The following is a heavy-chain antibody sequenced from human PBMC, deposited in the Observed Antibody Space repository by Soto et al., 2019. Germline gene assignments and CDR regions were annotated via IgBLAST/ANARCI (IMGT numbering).Heavy chain of an antibody. CDR2: IYYSGST. CDR1: GGSISSSSYY. CDR3: ARSMTTVVTLDY. D-gene: IGHD4-17*01. Sequence: QLQLQESGPGLVKPSEPLSLTCTVSGGSISSSSYYWGWIRQPPGKGLEWIGSIYYSGSTYYNPSLKSRVTISVDTSKNQFSLKLSSVTAADTAVYYCARSMTTVVTLDYWGQGTLVTVSS. V-gene: IGHV4-39*01. J-gene: IGHJ4*02.